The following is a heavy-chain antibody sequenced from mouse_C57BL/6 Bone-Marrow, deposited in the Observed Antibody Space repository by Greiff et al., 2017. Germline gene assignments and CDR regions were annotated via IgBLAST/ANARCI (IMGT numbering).Heavy chain of an antibody. CDR3: AREGSYAMDY. V-gene: IGHV3-6*01. J-gene: IGHJ4*01. CDR1: GYSITSGYY. CDR2: ISYDGSN. Sequence: EVQLVESGPGLVKPSQSLSLTCSVTGYSITSGYYWNWIRQFPGNKREWMGYISYDGSNNSNPALKNRIPITRDTSKNQFFLKLNSVTTKDTATYYCAREGSYAMDYWGQGTSVTVSS.